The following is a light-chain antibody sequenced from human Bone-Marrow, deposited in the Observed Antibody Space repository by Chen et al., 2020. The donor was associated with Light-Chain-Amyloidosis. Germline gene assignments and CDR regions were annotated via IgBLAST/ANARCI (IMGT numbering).Light chain of an antibody. CDR2: NTN. CDR1: TGTVTRGHY. Sequence: QAVVTQDPSLTVSPGGTVTLTCGSSTGTVTRGHYPYWFQQKPGHAPRTLIYNTNNKHSLTPARFSGALLGGKAALTLSGAQPEDEAEYFCLFSYNGTWVFGGGTELTVL. CDR3: LFSYNGTWV. J-gene: IGLJ3*02. V-gene: IGLV7-46*01.